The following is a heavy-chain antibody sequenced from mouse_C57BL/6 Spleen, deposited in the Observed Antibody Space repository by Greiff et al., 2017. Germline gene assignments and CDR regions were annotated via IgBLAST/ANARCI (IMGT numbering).Heavy chain of an antibody. V-gene: IGHV5-17*01. D-gene: IGHD2-1*01. CDR2: ISSGSSTI. CDR1: GFTFSDYG. Sequence: EVKLMESGGGLVKPGGSLKLSCAASGFTFSDYGMHWVRQAPEKGLEWVAYISSGSSTIYYADTVKGRFTISRDNAKNTLFLQMTSLRSEDTAMYYCARGGGNPMDYWGQGTSVTVSS. CDR3: ARGGGNPMDY. J-gene: IGHJ4*01.